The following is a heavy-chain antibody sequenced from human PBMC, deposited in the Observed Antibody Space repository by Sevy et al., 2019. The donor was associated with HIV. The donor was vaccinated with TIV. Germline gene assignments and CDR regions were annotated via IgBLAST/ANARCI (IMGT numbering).Heavy chain of an antibody. CDR2: ISSSSNYI. V-gene: IGHV3-21*01. CDR3: ARDLIRTLWYFDL. CDR1: GFTFSSYS. J-gene: IGHJ2*01. Sequence: GGSLRLSCAASGFTFSSYSMNWVRQAPGKGLEWISSISSSSNYIYYADSVKGRFTISRDNAQNSLYLQMNSLRAEDTAVYYCARDLIRTLWYFDLWGRDTVVTVSS. D-gene: IGHD3-22*01.